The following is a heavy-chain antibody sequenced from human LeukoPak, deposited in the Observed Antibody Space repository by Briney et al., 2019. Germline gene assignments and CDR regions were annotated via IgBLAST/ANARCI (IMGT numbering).Heavy chain of an antibody. CDR3: AREMAHYFDSSGYSF. Sequence: PGGSLRLSCAASGXTFSSSSMNWVRQAPGKGLEWVSYISSSSSTIHYAESVKGRFTISRDNAKNSLYLQMNSLRDEDTAVYYCAREMAHYFDSSGYSFWGQGTLVTVSS. CDR1: GXTFSSSS. CDR2: ISSSSSTI. D-gene: IGHD3-22*01. J-gene: IGHJ4*02. V-gene: IGHV3-48*02.